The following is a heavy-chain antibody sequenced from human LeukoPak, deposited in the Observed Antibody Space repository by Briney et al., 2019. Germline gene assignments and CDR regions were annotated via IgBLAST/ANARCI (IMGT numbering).Heavy chain of an antibody. J-gene: IGHJ4*02. CDR2: IYPGDSDT. Sequence: PGESLKISCKGSGYSFSTYWIGWVRQMPGKGLEWMGIIYPGDSDTRYSPSFQGQVTISADKSIRTAHLQWSSLKASDSAMYYCARPDDLWSGVVYWGQGTLVTVSS. CDR3: ARPDDLWSGVVY. D-gene: IGHD3-3*01. CDR1: GYSFSTYW. V-gene: IGHV5-51*01.